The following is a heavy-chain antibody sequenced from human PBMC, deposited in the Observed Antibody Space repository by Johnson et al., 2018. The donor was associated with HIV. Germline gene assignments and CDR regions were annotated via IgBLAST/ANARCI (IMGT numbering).Heavy chain of an antibody. J-gene: IGHJ3*02. Sequence: QVQLVESGGGVVQPGRSLRLSCAASGFTFSSYGMHWVRQAPGKGLEWMAVISYDGSNKYYADSVKGRFTISRDNSKNTLYLQMNSLRAEDTAVYYCAKSDVVVIPEGAFDIWGQGTMVTVSS. CDR1: GFTFSSYG. V-gene: IGHV3-30*18. CDR2: ISYDGSNK. CDR3: AKSDVVVIPEGAFDI. D-gene: IGHD2-21*01.